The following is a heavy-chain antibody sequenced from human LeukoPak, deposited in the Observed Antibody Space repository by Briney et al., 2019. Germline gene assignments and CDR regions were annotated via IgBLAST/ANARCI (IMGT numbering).Heavy chain of an antibody. J-gene: IGHJ4*02. CDR2: IRYDGSNK. CDR1: GFTFSSYG. Sequence: GGSLRLSCAASGFTFSSYGMHWVRQAPGKGLEWVAVIRYDGSNKYYADSVKGRFTIARDNSKNTLYLQMNSLRAEDTAVYYCARTNERGSGSYPFDYWGQGTLVTVSS. CDR3: ARTNERGSGSYPFDY. D-gene: IGHD3-10*01. V-gene: IGHV3-33*01.